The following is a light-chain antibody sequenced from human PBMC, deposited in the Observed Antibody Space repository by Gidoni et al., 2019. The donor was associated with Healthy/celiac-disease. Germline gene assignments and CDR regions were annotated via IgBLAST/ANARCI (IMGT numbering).Light chain of an antibody. CDR3: QQYNSYSWT. V-gene: IGKV1-5*03. J-gene: IGKJ1*01. CDR1: QSISSW. Sequence: DIQMTQSPSTLSASVGDRVTITCRARQSISSWLAWYQQKPGKAPKLLIYKASSLESGVPSRFIGSVSGTEFTLTIRSLQPDDFATYYCQQYNSYSWTFGQGTKVEIK. CDR2: KAS.